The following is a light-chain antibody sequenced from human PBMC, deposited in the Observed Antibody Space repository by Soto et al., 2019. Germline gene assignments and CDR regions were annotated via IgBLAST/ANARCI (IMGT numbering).Light chain of an antibody. CDR1: SSDVGYYNY. CDR3: SSYTRTNTLVV. J-gene: IGLJ2*01. V-gene: IGLV2-14*01. CDR2: DVS. Sequence: QSALTQPASVSGSPGQSITISCTGTSSDVGYYNYVSWYQQHPGKAPKLMIFDVSNRPSGVSNRFSGSKSGNTASLTISGLQAEDEADYYCSSYTRTNTLVVFGGGTKLTVL.